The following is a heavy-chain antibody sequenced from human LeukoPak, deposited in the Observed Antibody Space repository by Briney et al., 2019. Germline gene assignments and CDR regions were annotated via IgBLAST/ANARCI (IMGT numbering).Heavy chain of an antibody. CDR2: IYYSGST. Sequence: SETLSLTCTVSGGSISSYYWSWIRQPPGKGLEWIGYIYYSGSTNYNPSLKSRVTISVDTSKNQFSLKVSSVTAADTAVYYCARDRGFESYAFDIWGQGTMVTVSS. CDR3: ARDRGFESYAFDI. D-gene: IGHD3-10*01. CDR1: GGSISSYY. V-gene: IGHV4-59*01. J-gene: IGHJ3*02.